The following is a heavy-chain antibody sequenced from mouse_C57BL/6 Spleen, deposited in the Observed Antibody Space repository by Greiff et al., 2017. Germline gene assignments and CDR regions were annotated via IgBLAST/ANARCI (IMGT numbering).Heavy chain of an antibody. D-gene: IGHD1-1*01. Sequence: QVQLKQSGPELVKPGASVKISCKASGYAFSSSWMNWVKQRPGKGLEWIGRIYPGDGDTNYNGKFKGKATLTADKSSSTAYMQLSSLTSEDSAVYFCARRGFITTVVAHYYAMDYWGQGTSVTVSS. CDR1: GYAFSSSW. CDR2: IYPGDGDT. V-gene: IGHV1-82*01. J-gene: IGHJ4*01. CDR3: ARRGFITTVVAHYYAMDY.